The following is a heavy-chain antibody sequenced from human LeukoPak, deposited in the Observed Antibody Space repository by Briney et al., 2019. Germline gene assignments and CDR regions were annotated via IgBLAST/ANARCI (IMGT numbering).Heavy chain of an antibody. CDR3: ARTPVVAGTYTPGDYYYYGMDV. J-gene: IGHJ6*02. Sequence: GESLKISCKGSGYSFTSYWIGWVRQMPGKGLEWMGIIYPGDSDTRYSPSFQGQVTISADKSISTAYLQWSSLKASDTAMYYCARTPVVAGTYTPGDYYYYGMDVWGQGTTVTVSS. V-gene: IGHV5-51*01. CDR1: GYSFTSYW. CDR2: IYPGDSDT. D-gene: IGHD6-19*01.